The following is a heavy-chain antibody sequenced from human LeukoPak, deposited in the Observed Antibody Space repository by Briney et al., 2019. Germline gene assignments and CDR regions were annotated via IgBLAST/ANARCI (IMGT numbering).Heavy chain of an antibody. CDR2: IRYDGSNK. D-gene: IGHD2-2*01. J-gene: IGHJ2*01. CDR3: AKDQYLDCSSTSCYVGRGWYFDL. Sequence: GGSLRLSCAASGFTFSGYGMHWVRQAPGKGLEWVAFIRYDGSNKYYADSVKGRFTISRDNSKNTLYLQMNSLRAEDTAVYYCAKDQYLDCSSTSCYVGRGWYFDLWGRGTLVTVSS. CDR1: GFTFSGYG. V-gene: IGHV3-30*02.